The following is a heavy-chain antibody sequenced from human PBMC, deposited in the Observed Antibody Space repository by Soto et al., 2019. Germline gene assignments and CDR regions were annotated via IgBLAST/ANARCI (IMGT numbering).Heavy chain of an antibody. CDR2: IYYSGST. CDR1: GVSISSGDYY. CDR3: AREGIQLWSNYFDY. D-gene: IGHD5-18*01. Sequence: SETLSLTCTVSGVSISSGDYYWSWIRQPPGKGLEWIGYIYYSGSTYYNPSLKSRVTISVDTSKNQFSLKLSSVTAADTAVYYCAREGIQLWSNYFDYWGQGTLVTVSS. V-gene: IGHV4-30-4*01. J-gene: IGHJ4*02.